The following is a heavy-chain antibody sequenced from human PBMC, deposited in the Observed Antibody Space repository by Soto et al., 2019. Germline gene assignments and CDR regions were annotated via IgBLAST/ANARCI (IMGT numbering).Heavy chain of an antibody. CDR1: GFTFDDYG. V-gene: IGHV3-20*04. CDR2: INWNGGST. J-gene: IGHJ3*02. D-gene: IGHD3-22*01. CDR3: WKGGFGSGYHGGYDAFDI. Sequence: WGSLRLSCAASGFTFDDYGMSWVRQAPGKGLEWVSGINWNGGSTGYADSVKGRFTISRDNAKNSLYLQMDSPRAEDTALYYCWKGGFGSGYHGGYDAFDIWGKGTMVTVSS.